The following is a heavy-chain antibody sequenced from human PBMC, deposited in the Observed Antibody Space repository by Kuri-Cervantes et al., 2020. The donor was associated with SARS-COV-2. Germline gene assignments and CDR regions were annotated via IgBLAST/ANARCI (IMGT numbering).Heavy chain of an antibody. V-gene: IGHV3-30-3*01. Sequence: GGSLRLSCAAAGFTFSSYAMHWVRQAPGKGLEWVAVMSYDGSNKYYADSVKGRFTSSRDNSKNTLYLQMNSLRAEDTAVYYCARGGEGVSPNYDPYGMDVWGQGTTVTVSS. CDR3: ARGGEGVSPNYDPYGMDV. CDR2: MSYDGSNK. D-gene: IGHD3-3*01. J-gene: IGHJ6*02. CDR1: GFTFSSYA.